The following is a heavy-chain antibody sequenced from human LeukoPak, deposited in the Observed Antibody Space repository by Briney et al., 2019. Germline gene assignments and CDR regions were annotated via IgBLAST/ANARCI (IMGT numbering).Heavy chain of an antibody. CDR3: ARVGARSYYYYGMDV. Sequence: SETLSLTCTVSGGSISRYYWSWIRQPPGKGLEWIGYIYYSGSTNYNPSLKSRVTISVDTSKNQFSLKLSSVTAADTAVYYCARVGARSYYYYGMDVWGQGTTVTVSS. CDR2: IYYSGST. CDR1: GGSISRYY. V-gene: IGHV4-59*01. J-gene: IGHJ6*02.